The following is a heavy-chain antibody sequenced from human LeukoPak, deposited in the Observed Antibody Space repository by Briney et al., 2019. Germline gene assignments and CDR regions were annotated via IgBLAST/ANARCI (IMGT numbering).Heavy chain of an antibody. Sequence: GGSLRLSCAASGFTFSSYLMSWVRQAPGKGLEWVANIKQDGSEKYYVDSVKGRFTISRDNAKNSLYLQMNSLRAEDAAVYYCAKHVLRFLEWLYPNYYYYGMDVWGQGTTVTVSS. V-gene: IGHV3-7*02. D-gene: IGHD3-3*01. CDR2: IKQDGSEK. CDR3: AKHVLRFLEWLYPNYYYYGMDV. CDR1: GFTFSSYL. J-gene: IGHJ6*02.